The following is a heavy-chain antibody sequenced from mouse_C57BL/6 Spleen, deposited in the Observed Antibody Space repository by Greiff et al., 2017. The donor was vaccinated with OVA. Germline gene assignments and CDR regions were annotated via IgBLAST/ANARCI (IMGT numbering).Heavy chain of an antibody. CDR3: ARVDGNYYGSSPY. Sequence: VQLQQSGPVLVKPGASVKMSCKASGYTFTDYYMNWVKQSHGKSLEWIGVINPYNGGTSYNQKFKGKATLTVDKSSSTAYMELNSLTSEDSAVDYCARVDGNYYGSSPYWGQGTLVTVSA. CDR2: INPYNGGT. J-gene: IGHJ3*01. CDR1: GYTFTDYY. D-gene: IGHD1-1*01. V-gene: IGHV1-19*01.